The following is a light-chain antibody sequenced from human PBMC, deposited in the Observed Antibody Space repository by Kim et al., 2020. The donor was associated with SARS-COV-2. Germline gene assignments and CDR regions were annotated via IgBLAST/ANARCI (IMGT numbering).Light chain of an antibody. CDR2: GAS. Sequence: SGSPGESAPSSCRASHSVSGNLAWYQQNPGQAPRLLIYGASTRATGIPARFSGSGSGTEFTLTISSLQSEDFAVYYCQQYNNWPYSFGQGTKLEI. CDR1: HSVSGN. CDR3: QQYNNWPYS. V-gene: IGKV3-15*01. J-gene: IGKJ2*03.